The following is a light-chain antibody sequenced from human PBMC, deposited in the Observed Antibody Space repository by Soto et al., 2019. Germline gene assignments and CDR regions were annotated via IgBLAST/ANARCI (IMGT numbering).Light chain of an antibody. V-gene: IGKV3-11*01. Sequence: IPLTQSPAILSLSPGERATLSCRASQSVETYLAWYQQKHGQPPRLLLYDTSKRASGVPARVSGSGSGTDFTLSISCLEPADFAVYFCQQRRNWVSFGPGTRVY. J-gene: IGKJ3*01. CDR3: QQRRNWVS. CDR1: QSVETY. CDR2: DTS.